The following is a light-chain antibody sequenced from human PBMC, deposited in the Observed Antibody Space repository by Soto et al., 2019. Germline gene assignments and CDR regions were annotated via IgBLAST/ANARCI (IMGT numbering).Light chain of an antibody. CDR3: QQYSIGRT. Sequence: EKATLSCRASQSVSSYLAWYQQNPGQAPRLLIHDATNRATGIPARFSGSGSGTEFTLAFGSLQSEEFAFYYCQQYSIGRTFGEGTKVDIK. CDR2: DAT. J-gene: IGKJ1*01. V-gene: IGKV3D-15*01. CDR1: QSVSSY.